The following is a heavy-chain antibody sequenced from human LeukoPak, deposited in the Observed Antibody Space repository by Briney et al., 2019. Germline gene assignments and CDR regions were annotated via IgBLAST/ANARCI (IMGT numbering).Heavy chain of an antibody. D-gene: IGHD6-19*01. Sequence: PSETLSLTCTVSGGSISSGGYYWSWIRQHPGKGLEWIGYIYYSGSTYYNPSLKSRVTISVDTSKNQFSLKLSSVTAADTAVYYCARQYSSGNNFDYWGQGTLVTVSS. J-gene: IGHJ4*02. CDR2: IYYSGST. CDR3: ARQYSSGNNFDY. V-gene: IGHV4-31*03. CDR1: GGSISSGGYY.